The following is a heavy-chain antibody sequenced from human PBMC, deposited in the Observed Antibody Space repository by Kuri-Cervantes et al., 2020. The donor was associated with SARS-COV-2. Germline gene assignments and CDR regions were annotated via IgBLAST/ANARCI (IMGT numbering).Heavy chain of an antibody. D-gene: IGHD2-15*01. J-gene: IGHJ4*02. Sequence: GESLKISCAASGFTFDDYGMSWVRQAPGKGLEWVGFIRSKFFGETRQYAASVRDRFTISRDDSKSIAYLQMNSMKTEDTAVYYRTRIYCSGGGCQRFFDTWGQGTLVTVSS. CDR2: IRSKFFGETR. V-gene: IGHV3-49*04. CDR1: GFTFDDYG. CDR3: TRIYCSGGGCQRFFDT.